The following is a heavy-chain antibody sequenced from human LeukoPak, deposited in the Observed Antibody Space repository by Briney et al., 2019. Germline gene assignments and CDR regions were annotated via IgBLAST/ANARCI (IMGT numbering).Heavy chain of an antibody. Sequence: PSETLSLTCAVSGVSISSSNWWSWVRQPPGKGLEWMGEIYHSGSTNYNPSLKSPVTISVDKSKNQSSLKLSSVTAADTAVYYCARGEVVESYFDYWGQGTLVTVSS. CDR1: GVSISSSNW. V-gene: IGHV4-4*02. J-gene: IGHJ4*02. CDR3: ARGEVVESYFDY. CDR2: IYHSGST. D-gene: IGHD2-15*01.